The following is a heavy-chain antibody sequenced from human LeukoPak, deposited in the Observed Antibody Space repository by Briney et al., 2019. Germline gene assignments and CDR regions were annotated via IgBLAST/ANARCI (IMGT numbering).Heavy chain of an antibody. V-gene: IGHV3-30*03. Sequence: GGSLRLSCAASGFTFSSFWMTWVRQAPGKGLEWVAVVSYDETKKDYADSVKGRFTISRDNSRNTLYLQMNSLRAEDTAVYYCAAISHCSSTSCYFVGHYYMDVWGKGTTVTVSS. J-gene: IGHJ6*03. D-gene: IGHD2-2*01. CDR3: AAISHCSSTSCYFVGHYYMDV. CDR2: VSYDETKK. CDR1: GFTFSSFW.